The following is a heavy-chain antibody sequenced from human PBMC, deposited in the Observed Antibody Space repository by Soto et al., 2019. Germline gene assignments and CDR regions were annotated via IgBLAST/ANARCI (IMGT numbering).Heavy chain of an antibody. CDR2: VSGRGGST. CDR1: GFTFNHYA. J-gene: IGHJ6*02. V-gene: IGHV3-23*01. CDR3: AKDSTVTTSLYFYYYGFDV. Sequence: VHLLESGGGLVQPGGSLRLACTASGFTFNHYAMSWVRQAPGKGLEWVSAVSGRGGSTKYADSVKGRLIIPRDNSNSTLYLQMDSLRGEDTAVYYCAKDSTVTTSLYFYYYGFDVWGQGTTVTVSS. D-gene: IGHD4-17*01.